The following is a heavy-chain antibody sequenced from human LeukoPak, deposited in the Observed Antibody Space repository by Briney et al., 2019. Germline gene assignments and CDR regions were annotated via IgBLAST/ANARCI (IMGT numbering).Heavy chain of an antibody. CDR3: AKHMRATNTYSFFGLDV. D-gene: IGHD1-26*01. V-gene: IGHV3-9*01. Sequence: GGSLRLSCAATGFTFKDYGMHWVRQPPGKGLEWVSSINWNGGGADYADSVKGRFTISRDNAKNSLYLQLSSLRPEDTALYYCAKHMRATNTYSFFGLDVWGQGTTVTVSS. CDR1: GFTFKDYG. J-gene: IGHJ6*02. CDR2: INWNGGGA.